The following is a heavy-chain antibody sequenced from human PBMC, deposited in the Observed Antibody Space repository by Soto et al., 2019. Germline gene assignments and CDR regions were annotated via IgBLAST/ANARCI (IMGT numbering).Heavy chain of an antibody. CDR1: GGTFSSYA. CDR2: IIPIFGTA. CDR3: ARWRYYGSGRYYKGYYFDY. J-gene: IGHJ4*02. D-gene: IGHD3-10*01. V-gene: IGHV1-69*13. Sequence: SVKVSCKASGGTFSSYAISWVRQAPGQGLEWMGGIIPIFGTANYTQKFQGRVTITADESTSTAYMELSSLRSEDTAVYYCARWRYYGSGRYYKGYYFDYWGQGALVTVSS.